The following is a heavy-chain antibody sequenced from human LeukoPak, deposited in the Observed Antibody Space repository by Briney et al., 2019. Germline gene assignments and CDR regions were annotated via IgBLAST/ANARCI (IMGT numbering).Heavy chain of an antibody. CDR3: ARSDYHNSGSHTVFDAFDI. V-gene: IGHV4-59*01. CDR1: GGSIRRYY. CDR2: IDDSGNT. J-gene: IGHJ3*02. Sequence: AETLSLTCTGSGGSIRRYYWSWVRRPPGKGLEWVGDIDDSGNTNSNPSLKPQVTISVDKSKNQFSLKLSFVTAADTAMYYCARSDYHNSGSHTVFDAFDIWGQGTRVTVSS. D-gene: IGHD3-10*01.